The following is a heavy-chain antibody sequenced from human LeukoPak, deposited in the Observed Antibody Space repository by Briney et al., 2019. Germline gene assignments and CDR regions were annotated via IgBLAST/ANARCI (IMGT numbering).Heavy chain of an antibody. J-gene: IGHJ5*02. CDR1: GGSISSYY. Sequence: PSETLSLTCSVSGGSISSYYWSWLRQPSGKGLEWIGRIYTSGSTNYNPSLKSRVTMSVDTPKNQFSLKLSSVTAADTAVYYCARGAAGGLSWFDPWGQGTLVTVSS. CDR3: ARGAAGGLSWFDP. CDR2: IYTSGST. D-gene: IGHD6-13*01. V-gene: IGHV4-4*07.